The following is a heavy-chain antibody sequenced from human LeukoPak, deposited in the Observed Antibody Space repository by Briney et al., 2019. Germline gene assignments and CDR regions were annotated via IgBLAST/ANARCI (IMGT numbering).Heavy chain of an antibody. CDR3: ARGGLGYCSGGSCYGWHPFDY. CDR2: INPSGGST. Sequence: GASVKVSCKASGYTFTSYYMHWVRQAPGQGLEWMGIINPSGGSTSYAQKFQGRVTMTRDTSTSTVYMELSSLRSEDTAVYYCARGGLGYCSGGSCYGWHPFDYWGQGTLVTVSS. V-gene: IGHV1-46*01. J-gene: IGHJ4*02. D-gene: IGHD2-15*01. CDR1: GYTFTSYY.